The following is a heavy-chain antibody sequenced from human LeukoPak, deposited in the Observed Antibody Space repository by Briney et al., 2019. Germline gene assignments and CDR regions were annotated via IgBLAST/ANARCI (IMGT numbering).Heavy chain of an antibody. CDR1: GFTFSSAW. J-gene: IGHJ5*01. V-gene: IGHV3-15*01. CDR2: SKSKTDGGTT. CDR3: TTDRGRTELPLFAS. Sequence: GNSQRLSCAASGFTFSSAWMGWVRQAPGKGLEWVGRSKSKTDGGTTDYAAPVKVRFTISRDDSKTTLYLQMSSLKIEDTAVYYCTTDRGRTELPLFASWGQGTLVTVSS. D-gene: IGHD1-26*01.